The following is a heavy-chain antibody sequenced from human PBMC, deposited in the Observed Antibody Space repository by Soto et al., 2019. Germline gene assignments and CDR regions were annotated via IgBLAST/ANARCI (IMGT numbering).Heavy chain of an antibody. Sequence: ASVKVSWKASGYTFTTYYMRLLLQAPGQGLEWMGIINPSGGSTSYAQKFQGRVTMTRDTSTSTVYMELSSLRSEDTAVYYCARVNVDTASFDPWGQGTLVTVSS. CDR1: GYTFTTYY. CDR2: INPSGGST. J-gene: IGHJ5*02. CDR3: ARVNVDTASFDP. D-gene: IGHD5-18*01. V-gene: IGHV1-46*01.